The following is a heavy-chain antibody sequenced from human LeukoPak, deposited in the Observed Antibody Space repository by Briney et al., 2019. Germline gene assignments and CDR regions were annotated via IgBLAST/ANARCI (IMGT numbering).Heavy chain of an antibody. J-gene: IGHJ6*02. Sequence: ASVKVSCKASGYTFTSYAMHWVRQAPGQRLDWMGWINAGNGNTKYSQKFQGRVTITRDTSASTAYMELSSLRSEDTAVYYCATDYSNYYGMDVWGQGTTVTVSS. CDR1: GYTFTSYA. V-gene: IGHV1-3*01. CDR2: INAGNGNT. D-gene: IGHD4-11*01. CDR3: ATDYSNYYGMDV.